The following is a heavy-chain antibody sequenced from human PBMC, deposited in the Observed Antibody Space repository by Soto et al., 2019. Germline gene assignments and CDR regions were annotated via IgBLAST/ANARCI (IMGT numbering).Heavy chain of an antibody. Sequence: EVQLVQSGAEVKKPGESLKISCKGSGYSFTSYWIGWVRQMPGKGLEWMGIIYPGDSDTRYSPSFQGQVTISADKSINTAYLQWSSLKASDIAMYYCARPGIAAAGTFGFDYWGQGTLVTVSS. CDR1: GYSFTSYW. CDR2: IYPGDSDT. V-gene: IGHV5-51*01. J-gene: IGHJ4*02. D-gene: IGHD6-13*01. CDR3: ARPGIAAAGTFGFDY.